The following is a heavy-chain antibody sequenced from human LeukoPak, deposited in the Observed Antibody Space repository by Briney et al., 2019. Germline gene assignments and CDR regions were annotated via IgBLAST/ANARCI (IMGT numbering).Heavy chain of an antibody. CDR3: ARAKAETSGSIDY. CDR2: IKQYGSEK. CDR1: GFTFSNYW. D-gene: IGHD3-22*01. J-gene: IGHJ4*02. Sequence: GGSLRLSCVASGFTFSNYWMIWVRQAPGKGLEWVANIKQYGSEKYYVDFVKGRFTISRDNTKNSLYVQVNSLRAEDTAVYYCARAKAETSGSIDYWGQGALVTVSS. V-gene: IGHV3-7*01.